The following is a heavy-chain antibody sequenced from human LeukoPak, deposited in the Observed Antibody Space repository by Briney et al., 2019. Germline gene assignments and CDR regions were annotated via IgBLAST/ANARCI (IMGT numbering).Heavy chain of an antibody. D-gene: IGHD2-21*02. CDR2: IDGSSSHI. CDR1: GFSFSNYA. V-gene: IGHV3-21*01. J-gene: IGHJ1*01. CDR3: ARGYCGGDCYGD. Sequence: GGSLRLSCAASGFSFSNYAMNWVRQAPGKGLEWVSSIDGSSSHIYYADSVKGRFTISRDNTKSSLYLQMNSLRVEDMVVYYCARGYCGGDCYGDWGQGTLVTVSS.